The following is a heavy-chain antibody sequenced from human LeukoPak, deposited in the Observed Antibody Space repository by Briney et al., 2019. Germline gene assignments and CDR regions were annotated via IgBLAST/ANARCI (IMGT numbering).Heavy chain of an antibody. V-gene: IGHV4-31*03. CDR1: GGSISSGGYY. Sequence: KPSETLSLTCTVSGGSISSGGYYWSWIRQHPGKGLEWIGYIYYSGSTYYNPSLKSRVTISVDTSKNQFSLKLSSVTAADTAVYYCAREFSRITIFGVVKYLDYWGQGTLVTVSS. D-gene: IGHD3-3*01. CDR2: IYYSGST. J-gene: IGHJ4*02. CDR3: AREFSRITIFGVVKYLDY.